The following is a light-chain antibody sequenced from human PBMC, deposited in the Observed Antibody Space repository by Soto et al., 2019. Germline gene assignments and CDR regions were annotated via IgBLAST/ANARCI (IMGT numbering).Light chain of an antibody. CDR3: MQGTGLTPT. CDR2: EXS. Sequence: DVVMTQTPLSLSVAPGQPASLSXKSSQSLLHITGETFLFWXLQKQGXSPQXXXDEXSTRVSGGPDRLSGSGAGTDFTRQISRVETDYVGIDDCMQGTGLTPTLGQG. V-gene: IGKV2-29*03. J-gene: IGKJ5*01. CDR1: QSLLHITGETF.